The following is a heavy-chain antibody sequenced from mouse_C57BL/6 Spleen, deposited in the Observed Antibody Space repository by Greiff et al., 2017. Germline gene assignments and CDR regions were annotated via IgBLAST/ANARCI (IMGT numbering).Heavy chain of an antibody. CDR2: FYPGSGSI. CDR3: ARHEGAYGSSFYAMDY. CDR1: GYTFTEYT. V-gene: IGHV1-62-2*01. D-gene: IGHD1-1*01. Sequence: VQLQESGAELVKPGASVKLSCKASGYTFTEYTIHWVKQRSGQGLEWIGWFYPGSGSIKYNEKFKDKATLTADKSSSTVYMELSSLTSEDSAVYFCARHEGAYGSSFYAMDYWGQGTSVTVSS. J-gene: IGHJ4*01.